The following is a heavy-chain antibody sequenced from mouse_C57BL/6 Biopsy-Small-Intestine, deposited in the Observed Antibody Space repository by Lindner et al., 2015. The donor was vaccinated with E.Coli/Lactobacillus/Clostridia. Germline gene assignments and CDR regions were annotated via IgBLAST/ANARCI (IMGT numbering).Heavy chain of an antibody. CDR3: ARAVDDSWSGYRAFDI. D-gene: IGHD1-3*01. V-gene: IGHV14-4*02. CDR1: RYSFTAYS. Sequence: SVKVSCKAARYSFTAYSLHWVRQAPGQGLQWMGWINPDSGDTNYAQRFQGRLTMTRDTSINTAYMELNRLRSDDTAAYYCARAVDDSWSGYRAFDIWGQGTVVTVSS. CDR2: INPDSGDT. J-gene: IGHJ3*01.